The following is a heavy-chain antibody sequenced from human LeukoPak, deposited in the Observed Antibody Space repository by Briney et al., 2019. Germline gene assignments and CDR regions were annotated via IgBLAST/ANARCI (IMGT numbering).Heavy chain of an antibody. J-gene: IGHJ6*03. V-gene: IGHV4-34*01. Sequence: PSETLSLTCAVYGGSFSGYYWSWIRQPPGKGLEWIGEINHSGSTNYNPSLKSRVTTSVDTSKNQFSLKLSSVTAADTAVYYCARITPSYYYDSSGYYKYYYYYMDVWGKGTTVTVSS. D-gene: IGHD3-22*01. CDR2: INHSGST. CDR3: ARITPSYYYDSSGYYKYYYYYMDV. CDR1: GGSFSGYY.